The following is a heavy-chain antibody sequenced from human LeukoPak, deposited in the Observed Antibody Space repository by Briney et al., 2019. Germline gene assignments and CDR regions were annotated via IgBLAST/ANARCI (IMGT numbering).Heavy chain of an antibody. V-gene: IGHV4-59*01. CDR1: GGSISSYY. Sequence: SETLSLTCTVSGGSISSYYWSWIRQPPGKGLEWIGYIYYSGSTNYNPSLKSRVTISVDTSKNQFSLKLSSVTAVDTAVYYCARQGAPPVLRYFDWLGYYGMDVWGQGTTVTVSS. CDR3: ARQGAPPVLRYFDWLGYYGMDV. CDR2: IYYSGST. D-gene: IGHD3-9*01. J-gene: IGHJ6*02.